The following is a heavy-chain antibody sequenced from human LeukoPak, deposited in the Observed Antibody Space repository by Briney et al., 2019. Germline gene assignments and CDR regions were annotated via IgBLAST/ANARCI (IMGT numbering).Heavy chain of an antibody. CDR3: ARDTVDTAMDYYYGMDV. CDR2: ISSSSSYI. Sequence: GGSLRLSSAASGFPFSSYSMHWVRQAPGKGLEWVSSISSSSSYIYYADSVKGRFTVSRDNAKNSLYLQMNSLRAEDTAVYYCARDTVDTAMDYYYGMDVWGQGTTVTVSS. D-gene: IGHD5-18*01. V-gene: IGHV3-21*01. J-gene: IGHJ6*02. CDR1: GFPFSSYS.